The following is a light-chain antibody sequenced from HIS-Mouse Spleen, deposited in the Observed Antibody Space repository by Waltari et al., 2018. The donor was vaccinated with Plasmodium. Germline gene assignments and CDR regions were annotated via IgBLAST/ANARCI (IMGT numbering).Light chain of an antibody. Sequence: SYELTQPPSVSVSPGQTARITCSGDALPKKYAYCYQQKSGQAPVLVIYEDSKRPSGIPVSFSGSSSGTMATLTSSGAQLEDEADHYCYSTDSSGNHRVFGGGTKLTVL. CDR3: YSTDSSGNHRV. J-gene: IGLJ3*02. V-gene: IGLV3-10*01. CDR2: EDS. CDR1: ALPKKY.